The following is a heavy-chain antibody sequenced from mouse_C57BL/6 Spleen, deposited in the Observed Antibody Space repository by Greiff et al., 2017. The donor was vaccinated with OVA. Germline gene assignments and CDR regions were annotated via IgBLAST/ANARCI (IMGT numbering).Heavy chain of an antibody. D-gene: IGHD2-1*01. CDR2: INPSTGGT. Sequence: EVKVVESGPELVKPGASVKISCKASGYSFTGYYMNWVKQSPEKSLEWIGEINPSTGGTTYNQKFKAKATLTVDKSSSTAYMQLKSLTSEDSAVYYCARYGNSLAYWGQGTLVTVSA. CDR3: ARYGNSLAY. J-gene: IGHJ3*01. V-gene: IGHV1-42*01. CDR1: GYSFTGYY.